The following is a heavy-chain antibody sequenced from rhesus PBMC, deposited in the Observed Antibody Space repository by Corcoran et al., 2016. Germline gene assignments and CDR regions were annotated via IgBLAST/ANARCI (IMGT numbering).Heavy chain of an antibody. V-gene: IGHV3S5*01. CDR2: SSYGVGPT. CDR1: GFTFSSYG. CDR3: AKDRPFWSGYNYYGLDS. D-gene: IGHD3-3*01. Sequence: EVQLVESGGGLVQPGGSLRLSCAASGFTFSSYGMSWVRQAPGKGLEGVSYSSYGVGPTYYADSVKGRFTISRDNSKTPLSLQMNSLRAEDTAVYYCAKDRPFWSGYNYYGLDSWGQGVVVIVSS. J-gene: IGHJ6*01.